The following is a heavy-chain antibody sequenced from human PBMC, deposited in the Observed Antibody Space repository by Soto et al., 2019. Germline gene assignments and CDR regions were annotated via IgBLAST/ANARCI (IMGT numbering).Heavy chain of an antibody. J-gene: IGHJ6*02. Sequence: SETLSRTCAVSGRSISSGGYSWSWIRQPPGKGLEWIGYIYHSGSTYYNPSLKSRVTISVDRSKNQFSLKLSSVTAADTAVYYCARGSNDILTGWRTYYYYGMDVWGQGTTVTVS. CDR2: IYHSGST. V-gene: IGHV4-30-2*01. D-gene: IGHD3-9*01. CDR3: ARGSNDILTGWRTYYYYGMDV. CDR1: GRSISSGGYS.